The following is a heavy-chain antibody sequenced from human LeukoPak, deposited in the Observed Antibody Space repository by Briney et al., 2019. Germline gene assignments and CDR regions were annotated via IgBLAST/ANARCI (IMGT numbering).Heavy chain of an antibody. J-gene: IGHJ4*02. V-gene: IGHV4-31*03. CDR2: IYYSGST. CDR3: AREATRSGSSYYFDY. D-gene: IGHD3-22*01. CDR1: GGSISSGGYY. Sequence: SQTLSLTCTVSGGSISSGGYYWSWIRQHPGKGLEWIGYIYYSGSTYYNPSLKSRVTISVDTSKNQFSLKLSSVTAADTAVYYCAREATRSGSSYYFDYWGQGTLVTVSS.